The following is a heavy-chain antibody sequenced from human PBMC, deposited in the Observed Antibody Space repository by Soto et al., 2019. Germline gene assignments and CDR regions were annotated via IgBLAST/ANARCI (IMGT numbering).Heavy chain of an antibody. CDR2: ISGSGGST. CDR3: AKDPEWELPKYYFDY. CDR1: GITFRNYA. D-gene: IGHD1-26*01. V-gene: IGHV3-23*01. J-gene: IGHJ4*02. Sequence: LRLSCAASGITFRNYAMSWVRQAPGKGLEWVSSISGSGGSTYYADSVKGRFTISRDNSKNTLYLQMNSLRAEDTAVYYCAKDPEWELPKYYFDYWGQGTLVTVSS.